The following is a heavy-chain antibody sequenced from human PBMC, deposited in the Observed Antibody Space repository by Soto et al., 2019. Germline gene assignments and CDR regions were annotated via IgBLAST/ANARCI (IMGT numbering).Heavy chain of an antibody. J-gene: IGHJ6*02. V-gene: IGHV3-30*18. CDR2: ISYDGNVK. Sequence: QVQLAEPGGGVVQPGRSLRISCAASGFSFSNHGMQWVRQAPGKGLEWVAVISYDGNVKYYTDSVKGRFTISRDNSQSTLFLQMDSLRPEDAAVYYCAKDLKVSGGFHGSLNYYYGMDVWGQGTTVTVSS. D-gene: IGHD3-10*01. CDR1: GFSFSNHG. CDR3: AKDLKVSGGFHGSLNYYYGMDV.